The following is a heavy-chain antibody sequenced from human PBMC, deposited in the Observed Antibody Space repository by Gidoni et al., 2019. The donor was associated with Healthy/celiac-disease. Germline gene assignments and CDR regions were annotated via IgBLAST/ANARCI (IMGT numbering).Heavy chain of an antibody. CDR2: ISGSGGST. J-gene: IGHJ4*02. CDR3: AKAPSGVSPFDY. Sequence: EVQLLESGGGLVQPGVSLRLSCAASGFTFSSYAMSWVRQAQGKGLEWGSVISGSGGSTYYADSVKGRFTISRDNSKNTLYLQMNSLRAEDTAVYYCAKAPSGVSPFDYWGQGTMVTVSS. D-gene: IGHD3-10*01. CDR1: GFTFSSYA. V-gene: IGHV3-23*01.